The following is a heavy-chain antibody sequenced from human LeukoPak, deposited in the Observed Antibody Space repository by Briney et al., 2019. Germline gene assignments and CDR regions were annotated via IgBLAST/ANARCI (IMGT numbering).Heavy chain of an antibody. CDR3: ARVVDHDYGDYYLDY. CDR1: GFTVSTNS. V-gene: IGHV3-53*01. D-gene: IGHD4-17*01. Sequence: GGSLRLSCTVSGFTVSTNSMSWVRQAPGKGLEWVSFIYSDNTHYSDSVKGRFTISRDNSKNTLYLQMNSLRAEDTAVYYCARVVDHDYGDYYLDYWGQGTLVTVSS. J-gene: IGHJ4*02. CDR2: IYSDNT.